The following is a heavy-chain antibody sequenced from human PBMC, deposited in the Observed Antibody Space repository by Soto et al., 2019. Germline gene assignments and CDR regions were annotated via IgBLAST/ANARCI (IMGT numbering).Heavy chain of an antibody. D-gene: IGHD3-22*01. J-gene: IGHJ5*02. V-gene: IGHV3-23*01. CDR2: ITGSGTST. CDR3: AKDRGDSYDTSGTNL. CDR1: GFTFSNYA. Sequence: EVQLLESGGGLVQPGGSLRLSCAASGFTFSNYAMSWVRQAPGKGLEWVSSITGSGTSTYYAGSVKGRFTISRDNSKNTLYRQMTSLRAEDTAVYYCAKDRGDSYDTSGTNLWGQGTLVTVSS.